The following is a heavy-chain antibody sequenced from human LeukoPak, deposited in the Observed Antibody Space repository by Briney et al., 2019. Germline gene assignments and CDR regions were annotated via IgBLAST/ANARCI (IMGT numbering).Heavy chain of an antibody. Sequence: PGGSLRLSCAASGFTFSSYSMNWVRQAPGRGLEWVSYISSSSSTIYYADSVKGRFTISRDNAKNSLYLQMNSLRAEDTAVYYCARDSGYSCGHFDYWGQGTLVTVSS. CDR1: GFTFSSYS. D-gene: IGHD5-18*01. CDR2: ISSSSSTI. J-gene: IGHJ4*02. V-gene: IGHV3-48*01. CDR3: ARDSGYSCGHFDY.